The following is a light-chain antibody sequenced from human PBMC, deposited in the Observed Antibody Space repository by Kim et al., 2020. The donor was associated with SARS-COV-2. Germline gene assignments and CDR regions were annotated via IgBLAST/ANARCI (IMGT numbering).Light chain of an antibody. CDR3: CSYAGSQTYV. J-gene: IGLJ1*01. CDR1: SSDVGGFNY. V-gene: IGLV2-11*01. Sequence: QSALTQPRSVSGSPGQSVTISCTGTSSDVGGFNYVSWYQHYPGKAPKVIIYDVNKRPSGVPDRFSGSKSGNTASLTISGLQAEDEAEYYCCSYAGSQTYVFGTGTKVTVL. CDR2: DVN.